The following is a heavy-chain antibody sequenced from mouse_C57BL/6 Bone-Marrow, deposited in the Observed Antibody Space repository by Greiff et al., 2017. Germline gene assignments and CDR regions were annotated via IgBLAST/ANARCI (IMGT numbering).Heavy chain of an antibody. D-gene: IGHD1-2*01. CDR3: ARGYGDY. Sequence: EVMLVESGGGLVKPGGSLKLSCAASGFTFSSCAMSWVRQTPEKRLEWVATISDGGSYTYYPDNVKGRFTISRDNAKNNLYLQMSHLKSEDTAMYYWARGYGDYWGQGTTLTVSS. CDR2: ISDGGSYT. CDR1: GFTFSSCA. J-gene: IGHJ2*01. V-gene: IGHV5-4*03.